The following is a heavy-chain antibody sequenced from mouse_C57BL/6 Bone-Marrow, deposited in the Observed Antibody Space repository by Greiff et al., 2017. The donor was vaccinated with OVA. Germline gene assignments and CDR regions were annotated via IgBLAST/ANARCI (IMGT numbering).Heavy chain of an antibody. CDR2: INPYNGGT. CDR3: ARPFYYFDY. Sequence: EVKLQQSGPVLVKPGASVKMSCKASGYTFTDYYMNWVKQSHGKSLEWIGVINPYNGGTSYNQKFKGKATLTVDKSSSTAYMELNSLTSEDSAVYYCARPFYYFDYWGQGTTLTVSS. V-gene: IGHV1-19*01. CDR1: GYTFTDYY. J-gene: IGHJ2*01.